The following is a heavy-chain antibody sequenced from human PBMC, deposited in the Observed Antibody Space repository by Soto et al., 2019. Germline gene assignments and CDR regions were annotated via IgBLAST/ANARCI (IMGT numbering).Heavy chain of an antibody. CDR2: IYYSGST. D-gene: IGHD6-13*01. CDR1: GGSISSSSYY. J-gene: IGHJ6*02. V-gene: IGHV4-39*01. CDR3: APRPIAADGMDV. Sequence: SEALSLTCTVSGGSISSSSYYWVWIRQPPGKGLEWIGSIYYSGSTYYNPSLKSRVTISVDTSKNQFSLKLSSVTAADTAVYYCAPRPIAADGMDVWGQGTTVTVSS.